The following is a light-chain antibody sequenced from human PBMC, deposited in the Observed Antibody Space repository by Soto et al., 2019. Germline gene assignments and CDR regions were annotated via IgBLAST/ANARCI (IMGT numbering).Light chain of an antibody. CDR3: QQRTSWPLLT. Sequence: DIVLTQSPATLSLSAGERASLSCRASQSVGNSLAWYQQKLGQPPRLLIYDASTRATGVPARFSGSGSGTDFTLTISSLEPEDFAVYYCQQRTSWPLLTFGGGTKVEIK. J-gene: IGKJ4*01. CDR1: QSVGNS. V-gene: IGKV3-11*01. CDR2: DAS.